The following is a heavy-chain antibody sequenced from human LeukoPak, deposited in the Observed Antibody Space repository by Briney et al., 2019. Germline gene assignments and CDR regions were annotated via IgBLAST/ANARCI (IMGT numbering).Heavy chain of an antibody. V-gene: IGHV4-61*02. J-gene: IGHJ6*03. CDR1: GGSISSGNYN. CDR2: ICTSGST. D-gene: IGHD4-17*01. CDR3: AREAAQSYGDYGYYHYYMDV. Sequence: PSETLSLTCTVSGGSISSGNYNWSWIRLPAGKGLEWIGRICTSGSTDYNPSLQSRVTISVDTSKNQFSLKLRSVTAADTAVYYCAREAAQSYGDYGYYHYYMDVWGRGTTVTISS.